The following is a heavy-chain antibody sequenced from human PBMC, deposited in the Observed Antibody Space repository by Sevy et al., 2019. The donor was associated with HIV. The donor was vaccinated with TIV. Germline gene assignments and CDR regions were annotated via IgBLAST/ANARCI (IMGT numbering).Heavy chain of an antibody. Sequence: SETLSLTCAASDGSISSGYWWSWVRQPPGKGLEWIGEVYHSGTTNYNPSLKSRVTISVDKSKNQFSLKLTSVTAADTAVYYCARVPVPLERPYYFDYWGQGTLVTVSS. CDR2: VYHSGTT. CDR1: DGSISSGYW. CDR3: ARVPVPLERPYYFDY. J-gene: IGHJ4*02. D-gene: IGHD1-1*01. V-gene: IGHV4-4*02.